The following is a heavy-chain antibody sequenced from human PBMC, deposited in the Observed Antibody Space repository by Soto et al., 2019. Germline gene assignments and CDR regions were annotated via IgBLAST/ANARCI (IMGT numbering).Heavy chain of an antibody. J-gene: IGHJ4*02. D-gene: IGHD1-1*01. Sequence: EVQLLESGGGLVQPGGSLRLSCAASGFTFSSYAMNWVRQAPGKGLEWVSVISGSGGSTYYADSVKGRFTISRDNSKNTLSLKTNSLRAEDTAVYYCAKRATGTYFDYWGQGTLVTVSS. CDR3: AKRATGTYFDY. V-gene: IGHV3-23*01. CDR1: GFTFSSYA. CDR2: ISGSGGST.